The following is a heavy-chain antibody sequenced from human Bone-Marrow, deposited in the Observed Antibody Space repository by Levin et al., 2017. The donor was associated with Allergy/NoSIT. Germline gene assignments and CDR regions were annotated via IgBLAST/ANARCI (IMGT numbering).Heavy chain of an antibody. Sequence: GESLKISCAASGFTFSSYAMSWVRQAPGKGLEWVSGIRGSGVGTYYADSVKGRFNISRDNCQNTLYLQMKSLRAEDTAVYYCAKDISSSWSPGDLDYWGQGTQVTVSS. J-gene: IGHJ4*02. CDR2: IRGSGVGT. CDR3: AKDISSSWSPGDLDY. V-gene: IGHV3-23*01. D-gene: IGHD6-6*01. CDR1: GFTFSSYA.